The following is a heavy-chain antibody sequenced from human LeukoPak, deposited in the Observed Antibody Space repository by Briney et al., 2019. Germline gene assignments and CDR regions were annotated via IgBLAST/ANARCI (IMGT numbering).Heavy chain of an antibody. CDR2: INHSGST. D-gene: IGHD3-22*01. Sequence: TSETLSLTCAVYGGSFSGYYWSWIRQPPGKGLEWIGEINHSGSTNYNPSLKSRVTISVDASKIQFSLKLSSVTAADTAVYYCARGRPYYDSSGYYAPPDFDYWGQGTLVTVSS. CDR1: GGSFSGYY. V-gene: IGHV4-34*01. CDR3: ARGRPYYDSSGYYAPPDFDY. J-gene: IGHJ4*02.